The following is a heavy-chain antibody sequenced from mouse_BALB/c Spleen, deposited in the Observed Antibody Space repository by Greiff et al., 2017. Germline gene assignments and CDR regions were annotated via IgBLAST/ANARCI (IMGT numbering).Heavy chain of an antibody. CDR1: GYTFTSYW. D-gene: IGHD2-1*01. CDR3: TRDDGNYGFAY. CDR2: IYPSDSYT. J-gene: IGHJ3*01. V-gene: IGHV1-69*02. Sequence: VQLQQPGAELVRPGASVKLSCKASGYTFTSYWINWVKQRPGQGLEWIGNIYPSDSYTNYNQKFKDKATLTVDKSSSTAYMQLSSPTPEDSAVYYCTRDDGNYGFAYWGQGTLVTVSA.